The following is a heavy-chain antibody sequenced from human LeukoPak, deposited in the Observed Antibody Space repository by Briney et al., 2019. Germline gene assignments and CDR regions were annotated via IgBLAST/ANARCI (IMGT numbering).Heavy chain of an antibody. CDR2: MNPNSGNT. CDR3: ARARGSSGYFPNYYYYYYMDV. J-gene: IGHJ6*03. V-gene: IGHV1-8*03. CDR1: GYTFTGYY. D-gene: IGHD3-22*01. Sequence: ASVKVSCKASGYTFTGYYMHWVRQATGQGLEWMGWMNPNSGNTGYAQKFQGRVTITRNTSISTAYMELSSLRSEDTAVYYCARARGSSGYFPNYYYYYYMDVWGKGTTVTVSS.